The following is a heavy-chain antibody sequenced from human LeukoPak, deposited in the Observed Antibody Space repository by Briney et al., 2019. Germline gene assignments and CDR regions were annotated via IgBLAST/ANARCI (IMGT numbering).Heavy chain of an antibody. V-gene: IGHV3-33*01. Sequence: GGSLRLSCAASGFTFSSYGMHWVRQAPGKGLEWVAVIWYDGSNKYYADSVKGRFTISRDNSKNTLYLQMNSLRAEDTAVYYCARDSHYGSGSYYDYWGQGTLVTVSS. CDR2: IWYDGSNK. J-gene: IGHJ4*02. CDR1: GFTFSSYG. D-gene: IGHD3-10*01. CDR3: ARDSHYGSGSYYDY.